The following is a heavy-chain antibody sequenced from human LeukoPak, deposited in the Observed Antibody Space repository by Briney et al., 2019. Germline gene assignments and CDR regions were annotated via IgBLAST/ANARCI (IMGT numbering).Heavy chain of an antibody. CDR2: IYYSGST. D-gene: IGHD3-22*01. CDR3: ARQNYYDRSGYYSSWVVIDHFDY. CDR1: GGSISSSSYS. V-gene: IGHV4-39*01. Sequence: SATLSLTCSVSGGSISSSSYSWGWIRQPPGKGLEWIGSIYYSGSTYYNPSLKSRVSISVDTSKNQFSPKLSSVTAADTAVYYCARQNYYDRSGYYSSWVVIDHFDYWGQGTPVTVSS. J-gene: IGHJ4*02.